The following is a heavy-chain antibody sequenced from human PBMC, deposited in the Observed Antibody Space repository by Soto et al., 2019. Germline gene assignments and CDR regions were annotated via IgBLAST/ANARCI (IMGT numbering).Heavy chain of an antibody. Sequence: SETLSLTCTVSGFYISSSSYYWGWIRQPPGKGLEWIGSIYYSGSTYYNPSLKSRVTISVDTSKNQFSLKLSSVTAADTAVYYCASLIVVVPAAIDYYYYMDVWGKGTTVTVSS. V-gene: IGHV4-39*01. CDR2: IYYSGST. D-gene: IGHD2-2*01. CDR1: GFYISSSSYY. J-gene: IGHJ6*03. CDR3: ASLIVVVPAAIDYYYYMDV.